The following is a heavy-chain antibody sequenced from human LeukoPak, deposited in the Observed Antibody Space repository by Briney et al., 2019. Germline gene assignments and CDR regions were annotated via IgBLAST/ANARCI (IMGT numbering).Heavy chain of an antibody. V-gene: IGHV4-34*01. CDR2: INHSGST. CDR1: GGSFSGYY. CDR3: ANGPWSSPRDY. D-gene: IGHD1-26*01. J-gene: IGHJ4*02. Sequence: SETLSLTCAVYGGSFSGYYWSWIRQPPGEGLEWIGEINHSGSTNYNPSLKSRVTISVDTSKNQFSLKLSSVTAAYTAVYDCANGPWSSPRDYWGQGILVIVSS.